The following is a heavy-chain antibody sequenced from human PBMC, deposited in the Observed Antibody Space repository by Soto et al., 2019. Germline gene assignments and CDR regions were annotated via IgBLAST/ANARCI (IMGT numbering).Heavy chain of an antibody. Sequence: PSETLSLTCTVSGGSISSYYWSWIRQPPGKGLEWIGYIYYSGSTNYNPSLKSRVTTSVDTSKNQFSLKLSSVTAADTAVYYCASFPRVGFLLTSLDYRGQGLLVTVSS. J-gene: IGHJ4*02. D-gene: IGHD3-10*01. V-gene: IGHV4-59*01. CDR1: GGSISSYY. CDR2: IYYSGST. CDR3: ASFPRVGFLLTSLDY.